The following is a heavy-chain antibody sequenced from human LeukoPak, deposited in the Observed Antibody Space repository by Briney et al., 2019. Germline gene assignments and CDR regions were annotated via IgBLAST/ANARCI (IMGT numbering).Heavy chain of an antibody. D-gene: IGHD6-25*01. CDR3: ARAAAAGTVWDYYFDY. CDR2: ISYDGSNK. CDR1: GFTFGSYG. J-gene: IGHJ4*02. Sequence: GGSLRLSCAASGFTFGSYGMHWVRQAPGKGLEWVAVISYDGSNKYYADSVKGRFTISRDNSKNTLYLQMNSLRAEDTAVYYCARAAAAGTVWDYYFDYWGQGTLVTVSS. V-gene: IGHV3-30*03.